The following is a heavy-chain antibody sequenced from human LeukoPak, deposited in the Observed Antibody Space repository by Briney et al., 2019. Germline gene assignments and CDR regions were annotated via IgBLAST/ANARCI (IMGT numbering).Heavy chain of an antibody. D-gene: IGHD3-10*01. J-gene: IGHJ4*02. Sequence: GGSLRLSCAASGFTFSSYGMHWVRQAPGKGLEWVAVISYDGSNKYYADSVKGRFTISRDNSKNTLYLQMNSLRAEDTAVYYCARCYYGSGCSIDYWGQGTLVTVSS. CDR3: ARCYYGSGCSIDY. CDR1: GFTFSSYG. V-gene: IGHV3-30*03. CDR2: ISYDGSNK.